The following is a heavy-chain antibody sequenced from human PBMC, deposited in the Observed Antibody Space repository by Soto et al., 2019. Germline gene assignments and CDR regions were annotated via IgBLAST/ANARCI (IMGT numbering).Heavy chain of an antibody. V-gene: IGHV3-53*01. Sequence: GGSLRLSCAASGFTVSSNYMSWVRQAPGKGLEWVSVIYSGGSTYYADSVKGRFTISRDNSKNTLYLQMNSLRAEDTAVYYCARDSVVRGPYYGMDVWGQGTTVTVSS. J-gene: IGHJ6*02. CDR3: ARDSVVRGPYYGMDV. CDR2: IYSGGST. CDR1: GFTVSSNY. D-gene: IGHD3-10*01.